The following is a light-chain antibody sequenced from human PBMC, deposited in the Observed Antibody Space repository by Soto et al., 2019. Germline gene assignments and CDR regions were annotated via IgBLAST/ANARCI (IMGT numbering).Light chain of an antibody. CDR1: SSDVGDYDYDY. CDR2: DVS. Sequence: QSVLTQPRSVSGSPGQSVTISCTGTSSDVGDYDYDYVSWYQQHPGKAPKLMIFDVSKRPSGVPDRFSGSKSGNTASLTISGLQAEAEADYYCCSYAANLLCFGGGTKVTDL. J-gene: IGLJ2*01. CDR3: CSYAANLLC. V-gene: IGLV2-11*01.